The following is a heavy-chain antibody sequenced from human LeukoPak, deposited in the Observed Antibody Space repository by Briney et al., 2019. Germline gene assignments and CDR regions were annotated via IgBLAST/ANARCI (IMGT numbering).Heavy chain of an antibody. D-gene: IGHD1-26*01. V-gene: IGHV1-2*02. CDR3: ARPDLSNGKWELDFDY. CDR1: GYTFTGYY. CDR2: INPNSGGT. Sequence: ASVKVSCKASGYTFTGYYMHWVRHAPGQGLEWMGWINPNSGGTNYAQKFQGRDTMTRDTSISTAYMDLSRLRSDDTAVYYCARPDLSNGKWELDFDYWGQGTLVTVSS. J-gene: IGHJ4*02.